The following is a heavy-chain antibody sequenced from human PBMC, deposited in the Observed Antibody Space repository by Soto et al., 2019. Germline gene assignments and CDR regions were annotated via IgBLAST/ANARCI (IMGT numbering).Heavy chain of an antibody. J-gene: IGHJ6*02. V-gene: IGHV3-13*01. Sequence: GGAERLSGAASGFTFSSYDMHWVRQATGKGLEWISAIGTAGDTYYPGAVKGRFTISREKGKNSFYLQLNSLRVDDTALYYCARVYNSHTRSPTRKQNHSYSSVMDVCGQGTTVTVSS. CDR2: IGTAGDT. CDR1: GFTFSSYD. CDR3: ARVYNSHTRSPTRKQNHSYSSVMDV. D-gene: IGHD1-20*01.